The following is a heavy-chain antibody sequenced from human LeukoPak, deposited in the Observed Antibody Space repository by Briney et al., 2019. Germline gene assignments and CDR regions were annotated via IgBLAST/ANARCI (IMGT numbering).Heavy chain of an antibody. CDR2: INADGSET. J-gene: IGHJ4*02. D-gene: IGHD6-19*01. CDR3: ARDGQSSARDC. Sequence: GGSLRLSCAASGLSFHTHWMSWLRQAPGKGLEWVANINADGSETYYVDSVRGRLTVSRDNADNSLFLQMNSLRAEDTALYYCARDGQSSARDCWGQGTLVTVAT. CDR1: GLSFHTHW. V-gene: IGHV3-7*01.